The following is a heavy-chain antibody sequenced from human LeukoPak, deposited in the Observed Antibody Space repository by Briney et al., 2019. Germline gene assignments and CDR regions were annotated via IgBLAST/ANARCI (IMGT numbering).Heavy chain of an antibody. Sequence: GGSLRLSCTASGFTFGDYAMSWFRQAPGKGLEWVGFIRSKTNGGTTEYAASVKGRYTISRDDSKNTLYLQMNSLKTEDTAVYYCTTDYGSSISSYYYYGMDVWGQGTTVTVSS. CDR3: TTDYGSSISSYYYYGMDV. D-gene: IGHD2-21*01. CDR1: GFTFGDYA. J-gene: IGHJ6*02. CDR2: IRSKTNGGTT. V-gene: IGHV3-49*03.